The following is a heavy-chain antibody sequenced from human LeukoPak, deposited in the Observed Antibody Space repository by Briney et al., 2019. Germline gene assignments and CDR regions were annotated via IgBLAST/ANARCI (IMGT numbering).Heavy chain of an antibody. J-gene: IGHJ4*02. D-gene: IGHD4-17*01. CDR3: ARPHYGDYERGDY. CDR2: VYYSGTS. V-gene: IGHV4-39*01. CDR1: VGSISSSAFY. Sequence: PSETLSLTCAVSVGSISSSAFYCAWVRQPPGKGLGWIGSVYYSGTSYYNPSLKSRVTISVDTSKNQFSLKLSSVTAADTAVYYCARPHYGDYERGDYRGQGTLVTVSS.